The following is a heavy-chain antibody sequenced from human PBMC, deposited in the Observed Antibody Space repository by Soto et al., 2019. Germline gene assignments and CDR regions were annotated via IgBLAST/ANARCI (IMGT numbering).Heavy chain of an antibody. CDR3: TRSSGSYKYFDL. CDR1: GFTFSDHY. V-gene: IGHV3-72*01. CDR2: TRNRANSYTS. D-gene: IGHD1-26*01. J-gene: IGHJ2*01. Sequence: EVQLVESGGGLVQPGGSLRLSCAASGFTFSDHYMDWVRQAPGKGLEWVARTRNRANSYTSEYAASVKGRFSISRDNSKNSLYLQMNSLKTEDTAVYYCTRSSGSYKYFDLWGPGTLVTVSS.